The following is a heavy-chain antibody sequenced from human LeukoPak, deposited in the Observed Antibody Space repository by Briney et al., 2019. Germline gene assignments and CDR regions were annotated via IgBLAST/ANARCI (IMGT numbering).Heavy chain of an antibody. Sequence: TGGSLRLSCVTSGFNFNDSALHWVRQAPGKGLEWVGRIRSKANNYATTYTASVRGRFIFSRDDSKSTAWLQMNSLRIEDSALYYCTRHTTGSPEFDPGGQGTLVTVAS. CDR1: GFNFNDSA. J-gene: IGHJ5*02. CDR2: IRSKANNYAT. D-gene: IGHD1-26*01. V-gene: IGHV3-73*01. CDR3: TRHTTGSPEFDP.